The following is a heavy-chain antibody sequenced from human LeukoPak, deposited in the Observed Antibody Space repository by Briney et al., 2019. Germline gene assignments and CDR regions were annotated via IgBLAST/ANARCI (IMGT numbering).Heavy chain of an antibody. Sequence: GGSLRLSCAASGFTVSSNYMSWVRQAPGKGLEWVSVIYSGGSTYYADSVKGRFTISRDNSKNTLYLQMNSLRAEDTAVYYCARGYSGYDYYFDYWGQGTLVTVSS. CDR1: GFTVSSNY. D-gene: IGHD5-12*01. J-gene: IGHJ4*02. CDR3: ARGYSGYDYYFDY. CDR2: IYSGGST. V-gene: IGHV3-53*01.